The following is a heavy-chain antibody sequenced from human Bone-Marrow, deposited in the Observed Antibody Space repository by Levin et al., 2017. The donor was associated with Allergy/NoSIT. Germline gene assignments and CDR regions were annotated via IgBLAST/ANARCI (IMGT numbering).Heavy chain of an antibody. Sequence: PGGSLRLSCAASGFTFSNYGMHWVRQAPGKGLEWVGVISYEGTNKNYADPVKGRFTISRDNSKNRLELQMNSLSAEDTALYYCTKAGGGGFDVWGQGTMVTVSS. J-gene: IGHJ3*01. CDR3: TKAGGGGFDV. CDR2: ISYEGTNK. V-gene: IGHV3-30*13. CDR1: GFTFSNYG. D-gene: IGHD2-15*01.